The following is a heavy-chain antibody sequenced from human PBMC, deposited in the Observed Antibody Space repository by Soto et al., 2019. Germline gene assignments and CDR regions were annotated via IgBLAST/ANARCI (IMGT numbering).Heavy chain of an antibody. D-gene: IGHD6-6*01. CDR3: TRSGSSPYYYGMDV. J-gene: IGHJ6*02. V-gene: IGHV3-74*01. CDR1: GFTFSSYW. Sequence: EVQLVESGGGLVQPGGSLRLSCAASGFTFSSYWMHWVHQAPGKGLVWVSRINSDGSSTNYADSVKGRFTISRDNARNTLFLQMDTLRAEDTAVYYCTRSGSSPYYYGMDVWGQGITVTVSS. CDR2: INSDGSST.